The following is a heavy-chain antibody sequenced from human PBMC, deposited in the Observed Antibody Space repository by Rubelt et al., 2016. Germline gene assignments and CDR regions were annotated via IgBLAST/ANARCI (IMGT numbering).Heavy chain of an antibody. CDR1: GGSFSGYY. CDR3: ASGYYYDSSGYWMYGQSLDY. CDR2: INHSGST. V-gene: IGHV4-34*01. J-gene: IGHJ4*02. D-gene: IGHD3-22*01. Sequence: QVQLQQWGAGLLKPSETLSLTCAVYGGSFSGYYWSWIRQPPGKGLEWIGEINHSGSTNYNPSLKSRVTISDDTSSNPFSLKRSSGTAAETAVYCCASGYYYDSSGYWMYGQSLDYWGQGTLVTVSS.